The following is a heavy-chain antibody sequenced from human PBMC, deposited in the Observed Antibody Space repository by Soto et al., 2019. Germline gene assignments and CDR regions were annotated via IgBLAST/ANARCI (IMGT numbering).Heavy chain of an antibody. CDR1: GFTFSNYW. CDR3: ARGRYCSGGRCYFDY. CDR2: IKQDGSEN. J-gene: IGHJ4*02. V-gene: IGHV3-7*04. D-gene: IGHD2-15*01. Sequence: EVQLVESGGGLVQPGGSLRLSCAASGFTFSNYWMSWVRQAPGEGLEWVANIKQDGSENSYVDSVKGRFTISRDNAKNSVYLQMNSLRAEDTAVNYCARGRYCSGGRCYFDYWGQGTPVTVSS.